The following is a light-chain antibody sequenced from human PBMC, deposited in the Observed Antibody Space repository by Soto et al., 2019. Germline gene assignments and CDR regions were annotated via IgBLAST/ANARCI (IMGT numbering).Light chain of an antibody. CDR1: SSDVGTYNL. J-gene: IGLJ1*01. Sequence: GQSITISCTGTSSDVGTYNLVSWYQQHPGKAPKLIIYDVTKRPSGVSNRFSGSKSGYTASLTISGLQAEDEADYYCCSFAGSSTFYVLGTGTKVTVL. CDR3: CSFAGSSTFYV. V-gene: IGLV2-23*02. CDR2: DVT.